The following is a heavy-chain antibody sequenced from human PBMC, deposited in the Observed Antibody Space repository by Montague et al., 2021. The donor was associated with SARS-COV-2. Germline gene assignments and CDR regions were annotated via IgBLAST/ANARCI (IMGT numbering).Heavy chain of an antibody. V-gene: IGHV4-34*01. CDR3: ARGHLSVSMIVVVFTSASYYFDC. J-gene: IGHJ4*02. D-gene: IGHD3-22*01. CDR2: IKQSGST. Sequence: SETLSLTCGVYGGSFGDDHWSWIRQPPGKGLEWIGDIKQSGSTNYNPSLKSRVTISVDTSRNQFSLKLTSVTAADTAVYFCARGHLSVSMIVVVFTSASYYFDCWGQGALVTVSS. CDR1: GGSFGDDH.